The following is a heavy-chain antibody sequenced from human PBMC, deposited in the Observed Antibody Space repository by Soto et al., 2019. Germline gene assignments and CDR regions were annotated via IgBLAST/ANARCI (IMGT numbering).Heavy chain of an antibody. Sequence: SLRLSCAASGFSFSSYAMSWVRQAPGKGLEWVSSISDGGGSTNYADSVRGRFTIARDRSKNTLYLHMISLRAEDTAVYYCAKESKNGLGDFDYWGQGTLVTVSS. J-gene: IGHJ4*02. CDR2: ISDGGGST. CDR3: AKESKNGLGDFDY. V-gene: IGHV3-23*01. D-gene: IGHD1-26*01. CDR1: GFSFSSYA.